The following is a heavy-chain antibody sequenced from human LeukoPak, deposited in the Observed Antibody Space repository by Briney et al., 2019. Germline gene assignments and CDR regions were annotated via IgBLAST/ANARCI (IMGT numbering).Heavy chain of an antibody. J-gene: IGHJ4*02. Sequence: GGSLRLSCAASGFTFSRYSMNWVRQAPGKGLEWVSSISSSSSYIYYADSVKGRFTISRDNAKNSLYLLMNSLRAEDTAVYYCARYGSSGYYSDYWGQGTLVTVSS. CDR1: GFTFSRYS. V-gene: IGHV3-21*01. CDR3: ARYGSSGYYSDY. CDR2: ISSSSSYI. D-gene: IGHD3-22*01.